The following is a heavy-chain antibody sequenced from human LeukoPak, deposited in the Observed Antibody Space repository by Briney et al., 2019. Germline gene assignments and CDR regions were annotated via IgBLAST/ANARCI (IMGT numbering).Heavy chain of an antibody. V-gene: IGHV1-2*04. Sequence: ASVKVSSKASGYTFTEYYMHWVRQAPGQGLEWMGWIKPNSGGTYSAQKFQGWVTMTRDTSISTAYMELSRLTSDVTAVYYCARANALHCSSTSCLFDYWGQGTLVTVSS. CDR1: GYTFTEYY. J-gene: IGHJ4*02. D-gene: IGHD2-2*01. CDR3: ARANALHCSSTSCLFDY. CDR2: IKPNSGGT.